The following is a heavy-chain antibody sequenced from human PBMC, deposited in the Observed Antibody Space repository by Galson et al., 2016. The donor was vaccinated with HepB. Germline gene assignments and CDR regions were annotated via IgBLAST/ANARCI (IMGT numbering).Heavy chain of an antibody. J-gene: IGHJ6*02. V-gene: IGHV3-48*03. D-gene: IGHD4-17*01. CDR1: GFTFSNYC. CDR3: ARDFGDYFTPWYYYFGMDV. CDR2: SSNSASTI. Sequence: SLRLSCAASGFTFSNYCRRWVRQAPGKGLECVSDSSNSASTIYYADSLKGRFTISRDNATNSLYLQMNSLRAEDTAVYYCARDFGDYFTPWYYYFGMDVWGQGTTVTVSS.